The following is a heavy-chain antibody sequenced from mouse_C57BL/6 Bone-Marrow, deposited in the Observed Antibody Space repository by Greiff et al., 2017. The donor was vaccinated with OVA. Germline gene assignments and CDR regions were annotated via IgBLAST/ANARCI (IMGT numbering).Heavy chain of an antibody. Sequence: EVQLVESGGDLVKPGGSLKLSCAASGFTFSSYGMSWVRQTPDKRLEWVATISSGGSYTYYPDSVKGRFTISRDNAKNTLYLQMSSLKSEDTAMYYCARRWLLRAMDYWGQGTSVTVSS. CDR2: ISSGGSYT. D-gene: IGHD2-3*01. CDR3: ARRWLLRAMDY. J-gene: IGHJ4*01. CDR1: GFTFSSYG. V-gene: IGHV5-6*01.